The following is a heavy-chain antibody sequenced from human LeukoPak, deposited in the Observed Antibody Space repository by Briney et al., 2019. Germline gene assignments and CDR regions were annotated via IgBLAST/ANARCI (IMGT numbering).Heavy chain of an antibody. Sequence: SETLSLTCTVSGGSISGYYWSWIRQPPGKGLEWIAYIHYSGSTNYNPPLKSRLTISVDTSRNQLSLKLNSVTDADTAVYYCTRHGQNDGYPLDYWGQGTLVSVSS. CDR1: GGSISGYY. CDR3: TRHGQNDGYPLDY. D-gene: IGHD5-24*01. V-gene: IGHV4-59*08. J-gene: IGHJ4*02. CDR2: IHYSGST.